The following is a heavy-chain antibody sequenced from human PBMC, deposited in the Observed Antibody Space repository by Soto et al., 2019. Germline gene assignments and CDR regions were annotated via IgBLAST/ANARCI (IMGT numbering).Heavy chain of an antibody. Sequence: GGSLRLSCAASGFTFSSYGMHWVRQAPGKGLEWVAVISYDGSNKYYADSVKGRFTISRDNSKNTLYLQMNSLRAEDTAVYYCAKDPIIGDYYGSGSPVDYWGQGTLVTVSS. V-gene: IGHV3-30*18. CDR3: AKDPIIGDYYGSGSPVDY. CDR2: ISYDGSNK. D-gene: IGHD3-10*01. CDR1: GFTFSSYG. J-gene: IGHJ4*02.